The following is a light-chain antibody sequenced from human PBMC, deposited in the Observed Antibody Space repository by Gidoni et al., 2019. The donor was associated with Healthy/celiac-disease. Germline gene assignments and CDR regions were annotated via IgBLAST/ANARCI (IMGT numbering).Light chain of an antibody. CDR3: QVWDSSSDPLYV. Sequence: SYVRTKPPSVSVAPGQTARITCGGNNIGSKSVHWYQQKPGQSPVLVVYDDSDRPSGIPERFSGSNSGNTATLTISRVEAGYEADYYCQVWDSSSDPLYVFGTGTKVTVL. V-gene: IGLV3-21*02. J-gene: IGLJ1*01. CDR1: NIGSKS. CDR2: DDS.